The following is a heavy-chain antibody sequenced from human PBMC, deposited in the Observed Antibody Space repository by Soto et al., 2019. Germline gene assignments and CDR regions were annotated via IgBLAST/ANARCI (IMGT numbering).Heavy chain of an antibody. CDR1: GFTFVNYA. CDR3: AKGTSNGGWFNPFDY. V-gene: IGHV3-23*01. CDR2: LSGSGTST. Sequence: EVQLLESGGGLVQPGGSLRLSFAASGFTFVNYAMNWVRQAPGKGLEWVATLSGSGTSTYYAGSVKGRFTISRDNSRNTLYLQMDRLRAEDTAVYYCAKGTSNGGWFNPFDYWGQGTLVTVSS. D-gene: IGHD6-19*01. J-gene: IGHJ4*02.